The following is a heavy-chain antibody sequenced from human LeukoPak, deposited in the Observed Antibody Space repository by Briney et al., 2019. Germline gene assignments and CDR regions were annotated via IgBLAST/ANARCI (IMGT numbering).Heavy chain of an antibody. V-gene: IGHV1-69*01. CDR1: GGTFSSYA. CDR2: IIPIFGTA. CDR3: ARDRAPYSSAWYNFDY. Sequence: SSVKVSCKASGGTFSSYAISWVRQAPGQGLEWMGGIIPIFGTANYAQKLQGRVTITADESTSTAYMELSSLGAEDTAVYYCARDRAPYSSAWYNFDYWGQGTLVTVSS. D-gene: IGHD6-19*01. J-gene: IGHJ4*02.